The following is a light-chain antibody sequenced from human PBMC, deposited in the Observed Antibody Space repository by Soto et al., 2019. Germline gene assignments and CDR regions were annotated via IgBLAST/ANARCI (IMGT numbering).Light chain of an antibody. CDR2: EVS. CDR3: SSYTSSTTRV. V-gene: IGLV2-14*01. CDR1: SSDVGYYNY. Sequence: QSALTQPASVSGSPGQSITISCTGTSSDVGYYNYVSWYQQHPGKAPKLMIYEVSKRPSGVSNRFSGSKSGNTASLTISGLQAEDEADYYCSSYTSSTTRVFGTGTKLTVL. J-gene: IGLJ1*01.